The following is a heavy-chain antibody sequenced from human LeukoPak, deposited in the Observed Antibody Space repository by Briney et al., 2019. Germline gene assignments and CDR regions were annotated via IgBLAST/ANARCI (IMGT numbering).Heavy chain of an antibody. CDR1: GFTFSSYW. V-gene: IGHV3-7*01. J-gene: IGHJ5*02. CDR3: ARSIESILPLYNWFDP. Sequence: GGSLRLSCAASGFTFSSYWMSWVRQAPGKGLEWVANIKQDGSEKYYVDSVKGRFTISRDNAKNSLYLQMNSLRAEDTAVYYCARSIESILPLYNWFDPWGQGTLVTVSS. D-gene: IGHD6-6*01. CDR2: IKQDGSEK.